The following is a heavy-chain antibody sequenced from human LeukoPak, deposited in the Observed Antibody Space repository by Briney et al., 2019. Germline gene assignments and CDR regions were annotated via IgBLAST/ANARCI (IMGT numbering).Heavy chain of an antibody. CDR2: IGTIGDA. Sequence: GGSLRLSCAASGFTFSSSDMHWVRQPTGKGLEWVSAIGTIGDAYYPVSVKGRFTISRENAKNTLYLQMNSLRAGHTAVYYCVREGVSSSWNNWYFNVWGGGSLVTVSS. J-gene: IGHJ2*01. CDR1: GFTFSSSD. CDR3: VREGVSSSWNNWYFNV. V-gene: IGHV3-13*01. D-gene: IGHD6-13*01.